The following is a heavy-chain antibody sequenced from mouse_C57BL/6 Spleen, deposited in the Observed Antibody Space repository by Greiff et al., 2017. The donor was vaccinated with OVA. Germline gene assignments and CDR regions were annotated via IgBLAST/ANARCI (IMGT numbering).Heavy chain of an antibody. D-gene: IGHD2-3*01. V-gene: IGHV1-54*01. Sequence: VQLQQSGAELVRPGTSVKVSCKASGYAFTNYLIEWVKQRPGQGLEWIGVINPGSGGTNYNEKFKGKATLTADKSSSTAYMQLSSLTSEDSAVYFCARSGGLLRYFDVWGTGTTVTVSS. CDR3: ARSGGLLRYFDV. CDR1: GYAFTNYL. J-gene: IGHJ1*03. CDR2: INPGSGGT.